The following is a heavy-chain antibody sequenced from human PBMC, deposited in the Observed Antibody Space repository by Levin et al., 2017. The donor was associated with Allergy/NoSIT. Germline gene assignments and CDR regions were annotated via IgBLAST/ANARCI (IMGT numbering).Heavy chain of an antibody. J-gene: IGHJ3*02. CDR1: GFTFTSSA. V-gene: IGHV1-58*01. CDR2: IVVGSGNT. D-gene: IGHD3-9*01. CDR3: AAAPRLYYDILTGYSTHHDACDI. Sequence: ASVKVSCKASGFTFTSSAVQWVRQARGQRLEWIGWIVVGSGNTNYAQKFQERVTITRDMSTSTAYMELSSLRSEDTAVYYCAAAPRLYYDILTGYSTHHDACDIWGQGTMVTVSS.